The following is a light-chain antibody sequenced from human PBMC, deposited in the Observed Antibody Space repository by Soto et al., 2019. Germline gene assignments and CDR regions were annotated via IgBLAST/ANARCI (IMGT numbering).Light chain of an antibody. CDR1: TSNIGSNT. Sequence: QSVLTQPPSASGTAGQRVTISCSGSTSNIGSNTVNWYQQLPGTAPRTLIYSNNQRPSGVPDRFSGSKSGTSGSLAISGILSDDQADSSCPAWDEGLNGYVFGTGTKVTV. V-gene: IGLV1-44*01. J-gene: IGLJ1*01. CDR3: PAWDEGLNGYV. CDR2: SNN.